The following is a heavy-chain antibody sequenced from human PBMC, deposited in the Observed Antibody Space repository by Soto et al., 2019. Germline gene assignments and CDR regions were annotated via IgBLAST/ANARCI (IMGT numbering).Heavy chain of an antibody. CDR3: AKGPAIVLVPAAMNYYYGMDV. D-gene: IGHD2-2*01. Sequence: GGSLRLSCAASGFTFSSHWMSWVRQAPGKGLEWVANIKPDGSEKWYVDSVKGRFTISRDNSKNTLYLQMNSLRAEDTAVYYCAKGPAIVLVPAAMNYYYGMDVWGQGTTVTVSS. CDR2: IKPDGSEK. J-gene: IGHJ6*02. V-gene: IGHV3-7*02. CDR1: GFTFSSHW.